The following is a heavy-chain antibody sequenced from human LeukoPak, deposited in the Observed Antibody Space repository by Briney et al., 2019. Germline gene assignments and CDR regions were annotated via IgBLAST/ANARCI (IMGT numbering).Heavy chain of an antibody. Sequence: GGSLRLSCAASGFTFSSYAMSWVRQAPGKGLEWVAAISGSGGTTYYADSVKGRFTISRDNSKNTLYLQMNSLRAEDTAVYYCARDGASYGNYEGNFDYWGQGTLVTVSS. CDR2: ISGSGGTT. CDR3: ARDGASYGNYEGNFDY. CDR1: GFTFSSYA. J-gene: IGHJ4*02. D-gene: IGHD3-3*01. V-gene: IGHV3-23*01.